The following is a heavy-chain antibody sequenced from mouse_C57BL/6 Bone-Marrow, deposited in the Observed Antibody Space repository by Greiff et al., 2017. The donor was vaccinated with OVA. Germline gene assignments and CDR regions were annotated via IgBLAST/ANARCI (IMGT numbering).Heavy chain of an antibody. CDR2: ISSGSSTI. J-gene: IGHJ1*03. CDR1: GFTFSDYG. CDR3: ARGEVWLRRDWYFDF. V-gene: IGHV5-17*01. Sequence: EVQGVESGGGLVKPGGSLKLSCAASGFTFSDYGMHWVRQAPEKGLEWVAYISSGSSTIYYADTVKGRFTISRDNAKNALFLQMTSLRSEDTAMYYCARGEVWLRRDWYFDFWGTGTTVTVSS. D-gene: IGHD2-2*01.